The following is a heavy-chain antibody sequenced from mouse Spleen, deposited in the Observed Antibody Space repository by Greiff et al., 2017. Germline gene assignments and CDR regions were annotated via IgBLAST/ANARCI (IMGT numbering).Heavy chain of an antibody. CDR1: GYTFTSYT. CDR2: INPSSGYT. J-gene: IGHJ4*01. Sequence: VQRVESGAELARPGASVKMSCKASGYTFTSYTMHWVKQRPGQGLEWIGYINPSSGYTNYNQKFKDKAKLTAVTSTSTAYMELSSLTNEDSAVYYCTRTGTLAMDYWGQGTSVTVSS. D-gene: IGHD4-1*01. CDR3: TRTGTLAMDY. V-gene: IGHV1-4*01.